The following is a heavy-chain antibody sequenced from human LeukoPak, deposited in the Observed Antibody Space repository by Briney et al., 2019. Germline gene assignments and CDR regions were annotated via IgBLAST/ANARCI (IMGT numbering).Heavy chain of an antibody. J-gene: IGHJ3*02. CDR2: IKQDGSEK. Sequence: GGSLRLSCAVSGFTFSSYWMSWVRQAPGKGLEWVANIKQDGSEKYYVDSVKGRFTISRDNAKNSLYLQMNSLRAEDTAVYYCARGSLRFLEYDIWGQGTMVTVSS. CDR3: ARGSLRFLEYDI. CDR1: GFTFSSYW. D-gene: IGHD3-3*01. V-gene: IGHV3-7*01.